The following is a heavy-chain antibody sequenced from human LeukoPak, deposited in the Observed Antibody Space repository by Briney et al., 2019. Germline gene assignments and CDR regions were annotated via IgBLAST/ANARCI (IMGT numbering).Heavy chain of an antibody. Sequence: PGGSLRLSCAASGFTFSYYYMSWLRQAPGKGLEWVSYFSSSGSTIYYADSVKGRFTTAKDNAKNSLYLHINRLRAEDTAKYYSETLFGEVTIYDYWGQGTLVTVSS. V-gene: IGHV3-11*04. CDR1: GFTFSYYY. CDR2: FSSSGSTI. CDR3: ETLFGEVTIYDY. D-gene: IGHD3-10*01. J-gene: IGHJ4*02.